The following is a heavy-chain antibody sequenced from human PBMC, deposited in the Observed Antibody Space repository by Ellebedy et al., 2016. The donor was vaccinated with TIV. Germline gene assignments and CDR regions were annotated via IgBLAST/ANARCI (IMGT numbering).Heavy chain of an antibody. Sequence: GGSLRLSCAASGFTFSDHWMTWVRQAPGKGLQWVANMNQDGSDKYYVDSVRGRFTISRDNAKDSLYLQMNGLGADDTAVYYCVTDGSYGDYRSPTHAFEFWGQGTMVTVSS. D-gene: IGHD4-17*01. CDR1: GFTFSDHW. CDR3: VTDGSYGDYRSPTHAFEF. CDR2: MNQDGSDK. V-gene: IGHV3-7*01. J-gene: IGHJ3*01.